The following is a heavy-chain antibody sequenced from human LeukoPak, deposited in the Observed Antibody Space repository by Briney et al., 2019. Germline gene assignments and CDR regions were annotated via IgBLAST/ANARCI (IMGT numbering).Heavy chain of an antibody. J-gene: IGHJ5*02. CDR1: GDTVSSNSAA. CDR2: TYYRSKWYN. V-gene: IGHV6-1*01. Sequence: SQTLSLTCAISGDTVSSNSAAWNWIRQSPSRGLEWLGRTYYRSKWYNDYADSVKSRITINPDTSKNQFSLQLNSVTPDDTAVYYCARGEDGLNWIDPWGQGTLVTVSS. CDR3: ARGEDGLNWIDP.